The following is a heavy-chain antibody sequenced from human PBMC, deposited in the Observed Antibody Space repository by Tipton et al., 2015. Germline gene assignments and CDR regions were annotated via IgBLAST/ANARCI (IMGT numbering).Heavy chain of an antibody. D-gene: IGHD2-15*01. Sequence: SLRLSCEASGFTFSSYGMHWVRQAPGKGLEWVASLLYDGRNKSYAESVKGRFTISRDNSKNTLYLQMNSLRAEDTAVYYCASPIEYCSGGSCFDYWGQGTLVTVSS. J-gene: IGHJ4*02. CDR1: GFTFSSYG. CDR3: ASPIEYCSGGSCFDY. CDR2: LLYDGRNK. V-gene: IGHV3-33*08.